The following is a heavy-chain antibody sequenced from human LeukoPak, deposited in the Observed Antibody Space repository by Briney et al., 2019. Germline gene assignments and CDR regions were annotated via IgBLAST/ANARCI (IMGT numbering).Heavy chain of an antibody. D-gene: IGHD3-10*01. CDR2: IRAGGDTT. V-gene: IGHV3-23*01. CDR1: GFTFNSYG. CDR3: EKDPGHYYNSGNYHHYGMDV. J-gene: IGHJ6*02. Sequence: GGSLRLSCAASGFTFNSYGMCWVRQAPGKGLEWVAVIRAGGDTTNYEDSVKGRFTISRENFKNTLYLQMNGLTAEDTDVYYCEKDPGHYYNSGNYHHYGMDVWGQGTTVTVSS.